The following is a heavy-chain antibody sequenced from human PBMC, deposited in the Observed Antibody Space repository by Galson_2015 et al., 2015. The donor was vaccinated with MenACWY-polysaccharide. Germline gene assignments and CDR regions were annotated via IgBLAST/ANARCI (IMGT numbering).Heavy chain of an antibody. CDR1: GFTFSRYA. CDR3: ARDYCSRTSCYGMDV. J-gene: IGHJ6*02. V-gene: IGHV3-30-3*01. CDR2: ISYDATNK. Sequence: SLRLSCAASGFTFSRYAMHWVRQPPGKGLEWVAVISYDATNKYYADSVKGRFPISRDNSKNTVDLQMNSLRAEDTAVYYCARDYCSRTSCYGMDVWGQGTTVTVSS. D-gene: IGHD2-2*01.